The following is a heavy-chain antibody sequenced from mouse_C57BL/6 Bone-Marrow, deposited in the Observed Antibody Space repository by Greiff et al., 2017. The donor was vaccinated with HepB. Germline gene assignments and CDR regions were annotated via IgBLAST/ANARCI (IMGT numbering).Heavy chain of an antibody. J-gene: IGHJ3*01. CDR2: INPNNGGT. D-gene: IGHD3-2*02. Sequence: VQLQQSGPELVKPGASVKISCKASGYTFTDYYMNWVKQSHGKSLEWIGDINPNNGGTSYNQKFKGKATLTVDKSSSTAYMALRSLTSEDSAVYYCARGDRQLRLRAAYWGQGTLVTVSA. CDR1: GYTFTDYY. CDR3: ARGDRQLRLRAAY. V-gene: IGHV1-26*01.